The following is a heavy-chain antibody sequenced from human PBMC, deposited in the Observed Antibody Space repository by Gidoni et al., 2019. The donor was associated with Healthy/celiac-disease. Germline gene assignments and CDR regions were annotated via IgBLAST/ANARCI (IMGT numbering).Heavy chain of an antibody. V-gene: IGHV4-34*01. J-gene: IGHJ4*02. Sequence: QVQLQQWGAGLLKPSETLSRTCAVYGGSFSGYYWSWIRQPPGKGLEWIGEINRSGSTNYNPSLKSRVTISVDTSKNQFSLKLSSVTAADTAVYYCARGLTTVDDYWGQGTLVTVSS. CDR1: GGSFSGYY. D-gene: IGHD4-17*01. CDR2: INRSGST. CDR3: ARGLTTVDDY.